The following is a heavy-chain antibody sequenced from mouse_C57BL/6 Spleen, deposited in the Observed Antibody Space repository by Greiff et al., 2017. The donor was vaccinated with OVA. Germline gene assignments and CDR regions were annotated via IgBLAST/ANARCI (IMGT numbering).Heavy chain of an antibody. D-gene: IGHD2-5*01. CDR1: GYTFTSYW. CDR3: ARSGAYYSNYEWYFDV. J-gene: IGHJ1*03. CDR2: IDPSDSYT. Sequence: QVQLQQPGAELVMPGASVKLSCKASGYTFTSYWMHWVKQRPGQGLEWIGEIDPSDSYTNYNQKFKGKSTLTVDKSSSTAYMQLSSLTSEDSAVYYCARSGAYYSNYEWYFDVWGTGTTVTVSS. V-gene: IGHV1-69*01.